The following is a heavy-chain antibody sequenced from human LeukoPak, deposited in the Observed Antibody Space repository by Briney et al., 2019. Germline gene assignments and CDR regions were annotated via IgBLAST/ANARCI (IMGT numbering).Heavy chain of an antibody. CDR1: GVTFSSYG. D-gene: IGHD1-26*01. V-gene: IGHV3-33*06. CDR3: AKLGSVGATTPRAFDI. J-gene: IGHJ3*02. Sequence: GRPLRLSCAASGVTFSSYGMHWVRQAPGKGLEWVAVIWYGGSNKYYADSVKARFTISRDNSKNTLHLQMNSLRAEDTAVYYCAKLGSVGATTPRAFDIWGQGTMVTVSS. CDR2: IWYGGSNK.